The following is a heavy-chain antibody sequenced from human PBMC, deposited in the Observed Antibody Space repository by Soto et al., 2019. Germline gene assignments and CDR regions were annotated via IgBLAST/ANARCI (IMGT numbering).Heavy chain of an antibody. CDR2: ISWNSGSI. J-gene: IGHJ5*02. V-gene: IGHV3-9*01. Sequence: EVQLVESGGGLVQPGRSLRLSCAASGFTFDDYAMHWVRQAPGKGLEWVSGISWNSGSIGYADSVKGRFTISRDNAKNSLYLQMNSLRAEDTALYYCAKDRFSSLQGIGWFDPWGQGTLVTVSS. CDR3: AKDRFSSLQGIGWFDP. CDR1: GFTFDDYA. D-gene: IGHD2-2*01.